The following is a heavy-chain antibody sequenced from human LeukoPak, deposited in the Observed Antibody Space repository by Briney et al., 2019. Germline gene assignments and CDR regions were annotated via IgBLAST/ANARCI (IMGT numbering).Heavy chain of an antibody. CDR3: ANTHLYDILTGFRRAGFGY. D-gene: IGHD3-9*01. J-gene: IGHJ4*02. Sequence: PSETLSLTCTVYGGSFSGYYWSWIRQPPGKGLEWIAEMNDSGSINYNPSLKSRLTISVDTSKKQFSLKLSSVTAADTAVYYCANTHLYDILTGFRRAGFGYWGQGTLVTVSS. CDR2: MNDSGSI. V-gene: IGHV4-34*01. CDR1: GGSFSGYY.